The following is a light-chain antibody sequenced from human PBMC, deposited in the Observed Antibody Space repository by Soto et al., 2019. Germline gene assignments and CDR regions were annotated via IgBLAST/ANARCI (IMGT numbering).Light chain of an antibody. J-gene: IGLJ3*02. Sequence: QSALTQPASVSGSPGQSITISCTGTSSDVGGYNYVSWYQQHPGKAPKLMIYEVSNRPSGVSNRFSGSKSGNTASLTTSGLQAEDEADYYCSSYTSSSPSFGGGTKLTVL. V-gene: IGLV2-14*01. CDR2: EVS. CDR1: SSDVGGYNY. CDR3: SSYTSSSPS.